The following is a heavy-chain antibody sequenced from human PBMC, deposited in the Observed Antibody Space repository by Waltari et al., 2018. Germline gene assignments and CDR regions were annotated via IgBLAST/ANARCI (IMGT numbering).Heavy chain of an antibody. CDR2: IYSGGST. Sequence: EVQLLESGGGLVQPGGSLRLSCAASGFTFSSYAMSWVRQAPGKGLEWVSVIYSGGSTYYADSVKGRFTISRDNSKNTLYLQMNSLRAEDTAVYYCAKRSQFVVGAYWGQGTLVTVSS. CDR1: GFTFSSYA. J-gene: IGHJ4*02. D-gene: IGHD2-21*01. V-gene: IGHV3-23*03. CDR3: AKRSQFVVGAY.